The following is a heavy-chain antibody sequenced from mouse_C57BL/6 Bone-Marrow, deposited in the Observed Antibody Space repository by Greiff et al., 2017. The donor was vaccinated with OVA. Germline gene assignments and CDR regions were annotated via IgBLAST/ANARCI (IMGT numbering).Heavy chain of an antibody. CDR2: IPPSDSAT. Sequence: QVQLQQPGADLVKPGASVKVSCKASGYTFTSYWMHWVKQRPGQGLEWIGRIPPSDSATNYNQKFKGKATLTVDKSSSTAYMQLSSLTSEDSAVYYCAILFITTVVATRDYAMDYWGQGTSVTVSS. CDR3: AILFITTVVATRDYAMDY. J-gene: IGHJ4*01. CDR1: GYTFTSYW. V-gene: IGHV1-74*01. D-gene: IGHD1-1*01.